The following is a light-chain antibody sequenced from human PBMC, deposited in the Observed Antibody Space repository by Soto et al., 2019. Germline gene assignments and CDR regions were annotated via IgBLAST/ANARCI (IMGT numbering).Light chain of an antibody. J-gene: IGLJ1*01. CDR1: LSDVGGYNL. V-gene: IGLV2-23*01. Sequence: QSALTQPASVSGSPGQSITISCTGSLSDVGGYNLVSWYQQHPGKVPKLMIYEGDKRPAGVSNRFSGSKSGNTASLTIYGLQAEDAANYYCCAYAGSPLVFGSGTKVTVL. CDR3: CAYAGSPLV. CDR2: EGD.